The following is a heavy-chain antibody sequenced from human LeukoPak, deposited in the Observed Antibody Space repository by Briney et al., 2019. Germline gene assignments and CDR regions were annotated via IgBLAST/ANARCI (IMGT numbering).Heavy chain of an antibody. CDR1: GFTFSSHW. CDR2: IKQDGTEK. D-gene: IGHD1-14*01. CDR3: ASDPHHASRMDV. Sequence: GGSLRLSCAASGFTFSSHWMSWVRQAPGKGPEWVANIKQDGTEKYYVDSLKGRFTISRDNAKNSLYLQMNSLRPEDTAVYYCASDPHHASRMDVWGQGTTVTVSS. J-gene: IGHJ6*02. V-gene: IGHV3-7*01.